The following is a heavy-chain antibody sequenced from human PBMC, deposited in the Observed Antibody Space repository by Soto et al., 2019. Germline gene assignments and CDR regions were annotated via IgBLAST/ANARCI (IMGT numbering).Heavy chain of an antibody. CDR1: GFTFSSYA. D-gene: IGHD6-13*01. CDR2: ISYDGSNK. CDR3: ARAIRKYSSSWFYYYYYGMDV. J-gene: IGHJ6*02. Sequence: GGSLRLSCAASGFTFSSYAMHWVRQAPSKGLEWVAVISYDGSNKYYADSVKGRFTISRDNSKNTLYLQMNSLRAEDTAVYYCARAIRKYSSSWFYYYYYGMDVWGQGTTVTAP. V-gene: IGHV3-30-3*01.